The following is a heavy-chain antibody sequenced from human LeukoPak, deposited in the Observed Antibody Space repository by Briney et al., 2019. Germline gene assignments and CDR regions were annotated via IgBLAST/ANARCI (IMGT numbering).Heavy chain of an antibody. CDR3: TTASYGGYALR. Sequence: GGSLRPSCAASGFTFSNAWMSWVRQAPGKGLEWVGRIKSKTDGGTTDYAAPVKGRFTISRDDSKNTLYLQMNSLKTEDTAVYYCTTASYGGYALRWGQGTLVTVSS. J-gene: IGHJ4*02. CDR2: IKSKTDGGTT. V-gene: IGHV3-15*01. CDR1: GFTFSNAW. D-gene: IGHD5-12*01.